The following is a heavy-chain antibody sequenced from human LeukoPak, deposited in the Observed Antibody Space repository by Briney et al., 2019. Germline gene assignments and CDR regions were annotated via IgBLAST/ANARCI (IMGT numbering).Heavy chain of an antibody. CDR2: ISGSGGST. Sequence: GGSLRLSCAASGFTFSSYAMSWVRQAPGKGLEWVSAISGSGGSTYYADSVKGRFTISRDNSKNTLYLQMNSLRAEDTAVYYCAKDSTGSYYVGDAFDTWGQGTMVTVSS. V-gene: IGHV3-23*01. CDR3: AKDSTGSYYVGDAFDT. CDR1: GFTFSSYA. D-gene: IGHD1-26*01. J-gene: IGHJ3*02.